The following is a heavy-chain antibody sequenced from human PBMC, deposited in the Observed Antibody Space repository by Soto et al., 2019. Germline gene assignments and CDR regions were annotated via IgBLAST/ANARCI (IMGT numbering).Heavy chain of an antibody. J-gene: IGHJ6*03. V-gene: IGHV4-39*01. CDR1: GGSISSSSYY. D-gene: IGHD2-21*01. CDR3: AHSLGYFSYYTDR. CDR2: IYYSGSP. Sequence: QLQLQESPPGLVKPSETLSLTCTDSGGSISSSSYYWGWIRQPPGKGLEWLGRIYYSGSPYYNPSLKSRVTLSDDTSKTQLSLRLSPVTAAHPAVYYGAHSLGYFSYYTDRWGTGTPVPVSS.